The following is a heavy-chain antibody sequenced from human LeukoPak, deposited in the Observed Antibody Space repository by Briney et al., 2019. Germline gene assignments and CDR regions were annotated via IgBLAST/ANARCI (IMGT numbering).Heavy chain of an antibody. D-gene: IGHD2-15*01. CDR2: IIPNSGGT. Sequence: ASVKVSCKASGYTFTGYYMHWVRQAPGQGLEWMGWIIPNSGGTNYAQKFQGRVTMTRDTSISTAYVELRRLRCDDTAVYYCARDYCGGGSCYLGAFDIWGQGTMVTVSS. CDR1: GYTFTGYY. J-gene: IGHJ3*02. V-gene: IGHV1-2*02. CDR3: ARDYCGGGSCYLGAFDI.